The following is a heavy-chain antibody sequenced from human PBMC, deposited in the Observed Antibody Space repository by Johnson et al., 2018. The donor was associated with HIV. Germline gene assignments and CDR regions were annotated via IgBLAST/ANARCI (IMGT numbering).Heavy chain of an antibody. V-gene: IGHV3-33*06. CDR2: IWYDGSKK. Sequence: QVQLVESGGGVVQPGRSLRLSCAASGFTFSSYGMHWVRQAPGKGLEWVAVIWYDGSKKYYADSVKGRITISRDNSKNTLYLQMNSLRAEDTAVYYCAKMAPLLRYFDWLLYDDAFDIWGQGTMVTVSS. J-gene: IGHJ3*02. CDR1: GFTFSSYG. D-gene: IGHD3-9*01. CDR3: AKMAPLLRYFDWLLYDDAFDI.